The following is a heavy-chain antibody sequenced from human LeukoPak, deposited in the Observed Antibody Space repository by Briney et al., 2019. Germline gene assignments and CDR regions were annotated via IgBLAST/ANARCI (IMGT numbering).Heavy chain of an antibody. CDR1: GYSFTSYW. D-gene: IGHD3/OR15-3a*01. V-gene: IGHV5-51*01. CDR2: IYPGDSDT. Sequence: GESLKISCKGSGYSFTSYWIGWVRQMPGKGLEWMGIIYPGDSDTRYSPSFQGQVTISADKSISTAYLQWSSLKASDTAMYYCARLWACYYPPYYYYYYMDVWGKGTTVTVSS. CDR3: ARLWACYYPPYYYYYYMDV. J-gene: IGHJ6*03.